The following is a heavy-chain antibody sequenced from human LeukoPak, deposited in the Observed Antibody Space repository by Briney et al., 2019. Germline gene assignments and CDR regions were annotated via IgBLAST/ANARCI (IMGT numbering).Heavy chain of an antibody. J-gene: IGHJ4*02. CDR1: GGSISSASYY. V-gene: IGHV4-39*01. D-gene: IGHD3-22*01. CDR3: ASYYSDSTAYRFDY. Sequence: KPSETLSLTCTVSGGSISSASYYWGWIRQPPGKGLEWIGSIYYSGSTYYNPSLKSRVTISVDTSKNQFSLKLSSVTAAGTAVFYCASYYSDSTAYRFDYWGQGALVTVSS. CDR2: IYYSGST.